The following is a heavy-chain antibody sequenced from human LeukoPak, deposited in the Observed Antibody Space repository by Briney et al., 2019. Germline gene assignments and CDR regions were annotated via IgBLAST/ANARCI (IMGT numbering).Heavy chain of an antibody. CDR1: GGSISSYY. CDR3: ARDGPYGSSLFRFDP. V-gene: IGHV4-59*01. J-gene: IGHJ5*02. Sequence: PSETLSLTCTVSGGSISSYYWSWIRQPPGKGLEWIGYIYNSRSTNYNPSLKSRVTISVDASKNQFSLKLTSVTAADTAVYYCARDGPYGSSLFRFDPWGQGTLVTVSS. CDR2: IYNSRST. D-gene: IGHD6-13*01.